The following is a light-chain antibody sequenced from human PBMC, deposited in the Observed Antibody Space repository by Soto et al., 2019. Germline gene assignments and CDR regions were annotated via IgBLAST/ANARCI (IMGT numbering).Light chain of an antibody. CDR1: QDIGRR. Sequence: DIQMTHSPSSVSASIGDRVTITCRASQDIGRRLAWFQQKPGKAPKYLIQAASSLQGGVPSTFSGSGSGTDFTLTINTLHPEDFATYYCPQVYSVPRAFGHGTKVDI. J-gene: IGKJ1*01. CDR2: AAS. V-gene: IGKV1-12*01. CDR3: PQVYSVPRA.